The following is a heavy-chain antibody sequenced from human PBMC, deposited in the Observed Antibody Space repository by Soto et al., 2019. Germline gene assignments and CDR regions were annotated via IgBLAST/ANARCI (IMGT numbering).Heavy chain of an antibody. CDR2: IIPILGTP. CDR3: AILGRDVDS. D-gene: IGHD3-16*01. Sequence: QVQLVQSGAEVQKPGSSVNVSCKASGDTPSTYAISWVRQAPGQGLEWMGGIIPILGTPNYAQRFQGRITISADTSTRTTYMELNSVTSDDTAVFYCAILGRDVDSGGQGTLVIVSS. J-gene: IGHJ4*02. CDR1: GDTPSTYA. V-gene: IGHV1-69*14.